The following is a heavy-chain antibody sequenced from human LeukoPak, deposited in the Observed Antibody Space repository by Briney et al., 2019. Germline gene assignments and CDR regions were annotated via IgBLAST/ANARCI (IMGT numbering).Heavy chain of an antibody. Sequence: SVKVSCKASGGTFTSYAISWVRQAPGQGGEWMGRIIPIFGTANYAQKFQGRVTITTDESTSTAYMELSSLRSEDTAVYYCARLDRNWFDPWGQGTLVTVSS. D-gene: IGHD2-2*03. CDR1: GGTFTSYA. CDR3: ARLDRNWFDP. V-gene: IGHV1-69*05. CDR2: IIPIFGTA. J-gene: IGHJ5*02.